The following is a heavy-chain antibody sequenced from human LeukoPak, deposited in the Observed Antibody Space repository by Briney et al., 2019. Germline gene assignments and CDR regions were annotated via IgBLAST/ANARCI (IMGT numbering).Heavy chain of an antibody. V-gene: IGHV3-7*01. CDR3: VKVAKYYYGSETYYFFEH. J-gene: IGHJ4*02. CDR1: GFTFITYW. CDR2: INQDGTEK. Sequence: GESLRLSCAASGFTFITYWMSWVRQLPGKGLEWVANINQDGTEKYYVDSVKGRFTISRDNAKNSLDLQMNSLRVEDTGIYYCVKVAKYYYGSETYYFFEHWGQGTPVTASS. D-gene: IGHD3-10*01.